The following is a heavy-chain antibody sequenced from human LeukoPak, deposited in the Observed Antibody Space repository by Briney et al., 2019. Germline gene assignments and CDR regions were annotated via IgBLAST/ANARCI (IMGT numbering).Heavy chain of an antibody. CDR1: GGSISSSSYY. J-gene: IGHJ5*02. V-gene: IGHV4-39*07. D-gene: IGHD3-10*01. Sequence: SETLSLTCTVSGGSISSSSYYWGWIRQPPGKGLEWIGSIYYSGSTYYNPSLKSRVTISVDTSKTQFSVKLSSVTAADTAVYYCARAAPITMVQGVIHWFDPWGQGTLVTVSS. CDR2: IYYSGST. CDR3: ARAAPITMVQGVIHWFDP.